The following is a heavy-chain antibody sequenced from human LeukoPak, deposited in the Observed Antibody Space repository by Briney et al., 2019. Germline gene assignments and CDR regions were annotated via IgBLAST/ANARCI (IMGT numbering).Heavy chain of an antibody. CDR1: GFTFSSYW. D-gene: IGHD2/OR15-2a*01. J-gene: IGHJ4*02. CDR2: IKQDGSEK. V-gene: IGHV3-7*03. Sequence: GGSLRLSCGASGFTFSSYWMHWVRQAPGKGLEWVANIKQDGSEKYYVDSVKGRFTISRDNAKNSLYLQMNSLRAEDTAVYYCASLSEDYWGQGTLVTVSS. CDR3: ASLSEDY.